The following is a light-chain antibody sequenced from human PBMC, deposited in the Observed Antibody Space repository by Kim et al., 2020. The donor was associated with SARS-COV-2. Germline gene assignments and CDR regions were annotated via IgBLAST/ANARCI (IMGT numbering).Light chain of an antibody. J-gene: IGKJ1*01. V-gene: IGKV1-13*02. CDR3: QQFKSFPPT. Sequence: AIQSAQSPSSLSASVGDRVTITCRASQGIGTSLAWYRQRPGKAPQLLMEGTSTLESGVPSGFTGSGSGTDFILTISSLQPEDFATYYCQQFKSFPPTFGQGTKVDIK. CDR1: QGIGTS. CDR2: GTS.